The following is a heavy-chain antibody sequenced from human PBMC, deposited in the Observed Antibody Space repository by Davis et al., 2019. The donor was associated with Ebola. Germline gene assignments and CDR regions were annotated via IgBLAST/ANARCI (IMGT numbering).Heavy chain of an antibody. CDR2: INQDGSEK. CDR3: AREGGGTWGY. Sequence: GESLKISCAASGFTFSSYAMHWVRQTPGKGLEWLANINQDGSEKYYVDSVKGRFTISRDNGENLLFLQMNSLRVDDTAVYYCAREGGGTWGYWGQGSLVTVSS. J-gene: IGHJ4*02. D-gene: IGHD2-15*01. CDR1: GFTFSSYA. V-gene: IGHV3-7*01.